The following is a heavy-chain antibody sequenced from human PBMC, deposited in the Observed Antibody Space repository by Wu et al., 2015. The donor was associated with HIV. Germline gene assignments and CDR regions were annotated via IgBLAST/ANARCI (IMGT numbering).Heavy chain of an antibody. V-gene: IGHV1-46*02. CDR3: ARDATPITTEFDY. J-gene: IGHJ4*02. D-gene: IGHD4-11*01. CDR1: GFTFNNKY. CDR2: LNPSANKI. Sequence: QVKLVQSGAEVKKPGASVKVSCKASGFTFNNKYIHWVRRAPGQGLEWMGVLNPSANKISYAQSFQGRVTMTSDKSTTAVYMELESLTSGDTAMYFCARDATPITTEFDYWGQGTLITVSS.